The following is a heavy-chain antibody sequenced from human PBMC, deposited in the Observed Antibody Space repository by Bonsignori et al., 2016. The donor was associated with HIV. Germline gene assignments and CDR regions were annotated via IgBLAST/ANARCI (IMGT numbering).Heavy chain of an antibody. J-gene: IGHJ4*02. V-gene: IGHV3-49*02. Sequence: VRQMPGKGLEWVGFIRSKAYGGTTEYAASVKGRFTISRDDSKSIAYLQMNSLKTEDTAVYYCTRGGVLWFGEFFDYWGQGTLVTSPQ. D-gene: IGHD3-10*01. CDR2: IRSKAYGGTT. CDR3: TRGGVLWFGEFFDY.